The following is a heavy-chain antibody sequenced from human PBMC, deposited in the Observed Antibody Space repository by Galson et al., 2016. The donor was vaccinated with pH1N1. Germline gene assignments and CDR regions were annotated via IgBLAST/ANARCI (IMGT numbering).Heavy chain of an antibody. CDR3: ARDHFGWAFDV. Sequence: SLRLSCAASGFPFSHYYMGWIRQAPGKGLEWISYISGRDTTIYYADSVRGRFTISRDSAQNSLYLHMNSLRAEDTAVYYCARDHFGWAFDVWGQGTMVTVSP. J-gene: IGHJ3*01. CDR2: ISGRDTTI. V-gene: IGHV3-11*01. D-gene: IGHD3-10*01. CDR1: GFPFSHYY.